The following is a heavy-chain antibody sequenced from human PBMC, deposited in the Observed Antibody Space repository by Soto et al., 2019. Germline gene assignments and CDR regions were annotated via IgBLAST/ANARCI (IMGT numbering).Heavy chain of an antibody. V-gene: IGHV3-74*01. J-gene: IGHJ6*03. CDR2: INSDGSVS. CDR1: GFTFSNYW. D-gene: IGHD2-15*01. Sequence: EVQLVESGGGLVQPGGSLRLSCAASGFTFSNYWMYWVRQAPGEGLVWVSRINSDGSVSSYADSVKGRLASSRDNVKNTLDLQMDGLRAEDTAVYYCARGDCVGGTCYSLAGSFYYYMDVWGKGTTVTVFS. CDR3: ARGDCVGGTCYSLAGSFYYYMDV.